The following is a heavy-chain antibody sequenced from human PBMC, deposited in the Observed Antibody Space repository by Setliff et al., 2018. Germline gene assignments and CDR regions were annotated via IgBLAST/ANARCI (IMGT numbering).Heavy chain of an antibody. CDR2: INHSGST. Sequence: PSETLSLTCAVYGGSFSGYYWSWIRQPPVKGLEWIGEINHSGSTNYNPSLKSRVTISVDTSKNQFSLKLSSVTAADTAVYYCARGKNGSRQLVVLGWFDPWGQGTLVTVSS. D-gene: IGHD3-22*01. CDR1: GGSFSGYY. V-gene: IGHV4-34*01. J-gene: IGHJ5*02. CDR3: ARGKNGSRQLVVLGWFDP.